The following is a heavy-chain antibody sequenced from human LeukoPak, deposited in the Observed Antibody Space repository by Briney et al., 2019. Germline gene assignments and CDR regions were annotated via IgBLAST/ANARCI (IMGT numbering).Heavy chain of an antibody. CDR3: ARGTPFDY. J-gene: IGHJ4*02. V-gene: IGHV4-31*03. D-gene: IGHD1-14*01. CDR2: IYYSGST. CDR1: GGSISSGGYY. Sequence: NPSETLSLTCTVSGGSISSGGYYWSWIRQHPGKGLEWIGYIYYSGSTYYNLSLKSRVTISVDTSKNQFSLKLSSVTAADTAVYYCARGTPFDYWGQGTLVTVSS.